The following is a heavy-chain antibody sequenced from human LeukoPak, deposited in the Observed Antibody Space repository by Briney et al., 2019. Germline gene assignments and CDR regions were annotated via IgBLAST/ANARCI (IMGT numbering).Heavy chain of an antibody. CDR1: GFAFTSHG. J-gene: IGHJ5*02. CDR2: ISHDGSEK. Sequence: GGSLRLSCAASGFAFTSHGMHWVRQSPGKGLEWVAFISHDGSEKYYADSVKGRFTISRDNSKNTLDLQMDSLRTEDTAVYYCAKDPYGRSGSGWFDPWGQGTLVTVSS. D-gene: IGHD3-10*01. V-gene: IGHV3-30*18. CDR3: AKDPYGRSGSGWFDP.